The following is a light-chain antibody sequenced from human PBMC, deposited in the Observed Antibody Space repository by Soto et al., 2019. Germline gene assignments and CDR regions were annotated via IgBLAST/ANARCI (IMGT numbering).Light chain of an antibody. Sequence: DIQMTQSPSTLSASVGDRVTITCRASQSISSWLAWYQQKPGKAPKLLIYDASSLESGVPSRFSGSGSGTEVSTLIISLLPDDFSTTYCHQYNSNSPTFGQGTKVEIK. CDR3: HQYNSNSPT. CDR1: QSISSW. J-gene: IGKJ1*01. CDR2: DAS. V-gene: IGKV1-5*01.